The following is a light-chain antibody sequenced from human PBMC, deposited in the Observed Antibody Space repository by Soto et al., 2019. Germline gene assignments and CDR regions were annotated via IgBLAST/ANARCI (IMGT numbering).Light chain of an antibody. CDR1: RGIDNW. J-gene: IGKJ1*01. CDR3: QQYSSYPWT. V-gene: IGKV1-5*03. CDR2: QAS. Sequence: DIQMTQSPSALSASVGDRVTITCRASRGIDNWLAWYQHKQGKAPKLLIYQASGLESGVPSRFSGIISGTEFTLTISSLQPDDFATYYCQQYSSYPWTFGQGTKVEI.